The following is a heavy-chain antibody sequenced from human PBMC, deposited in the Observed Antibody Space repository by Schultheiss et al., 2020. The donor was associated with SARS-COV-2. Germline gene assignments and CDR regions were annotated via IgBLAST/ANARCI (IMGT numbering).Heavy chain of an antibody. D-gene: IGHD6-13*01. CDR2: ISWNSVNI. V-gene: IGHV3-9*01. J-gene: IGHJ4*02. CDR3: ARDSSSWYSY. Sequence: SLKISCAASGFTFDDYAMHWVRQAPGKGLEWVSGISWNSVNIGYADSVKGRFTISGDSAKNSLYLHMNSLTAEDTAVYYCARDSSSWYSYWGQGTLVTVAS. CDR1: GFTFDDYA.